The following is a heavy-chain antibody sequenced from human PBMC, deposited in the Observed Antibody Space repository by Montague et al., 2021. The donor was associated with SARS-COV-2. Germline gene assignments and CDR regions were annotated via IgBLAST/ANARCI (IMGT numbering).Heavy chain of an antibody. J-gene: IGHJ4*02. CDR2: IYDSGST. V-gene: IGHV4-59*02. Sequence: SETLSLTCIVSGRSVRSYYWSWIRQPPGKGLEWIGYIYDSGSTXXXPSXXXRVTISVDTSKNQFSLKLSSVTAADTAVYYCARENTVTTFGGPYYIDSWGQGTLVTVSA. CDR3: ARENTVTTFGGPYYIDS. D-gene: IGHD4-17*01. CDR1: GRSVRSYY.